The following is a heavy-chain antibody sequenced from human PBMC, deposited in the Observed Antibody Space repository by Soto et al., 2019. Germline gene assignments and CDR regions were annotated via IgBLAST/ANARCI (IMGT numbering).Heavy chain of an antibody. CDR1: GDSVTSGSYY. Sequence: SETLSLTCIVSGDSVTSGSYYWTWLRQPPGKGLEWIGYISYTGRTKYNPSLQSRVTISVDTSKNDFSLNLSSVTAADTAVYFCAKYRRTDAEGYTFDYWGQGALVTVSS. D-gene: IGHD2-15*01. CDR2: ISYTGRT. V-gene: IGHV4-61*03. CDR3: AKYRRTDAEGYTFDY. J-gene: IGHJ4*02.